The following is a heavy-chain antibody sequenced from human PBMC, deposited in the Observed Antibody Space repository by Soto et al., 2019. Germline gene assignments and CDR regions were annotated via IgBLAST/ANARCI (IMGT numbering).Heavy chain of an antibody. Sequence: GGSLRLSCFASGFPFSNAWINWVRQGPGKGLEWVGRVKSKADGGSSDYAAAVKGRFAVSRDDSRNIVYLQMNSLKIEDTGVYYCTTDSRTSLPEIRFDYWGHGTQVTVSS. CDR2: VKSKADGGSS. V-gene: IGHV3-15*07. CDR1: GFPFSNAW. D-gene: IGHD2-8*01. CDR3: TTDSRTSLPEIRFDY. J-gene: IGHJ4*01.